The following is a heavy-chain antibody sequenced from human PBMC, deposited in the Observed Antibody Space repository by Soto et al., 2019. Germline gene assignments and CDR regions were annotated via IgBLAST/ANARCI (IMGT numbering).Heavy chain of an antibody. J-gene: IGHJ5*02. CDR2: ISGSGSNK. D-gene: IGHD6-13*01. Sequence: GGSLRLSCAASGFTFSSYAMSWVRQAPGKGLEWVSAISGSGSNKYYADSVKGRFTISRDNSKNTLYLQMNSLRAEDTAVYYCVRGAAAGDNNWFDPWGQGTLVTVSS. CDR3: VRGAAAGDNNWFDP. CDR1: GFTFSSYA. V-gene: IGHV3-23*01.